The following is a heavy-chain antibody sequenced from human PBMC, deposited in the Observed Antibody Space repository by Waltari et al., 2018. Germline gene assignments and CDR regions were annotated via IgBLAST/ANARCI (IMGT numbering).Heavy chain of an antibody. CDR2: ISYDGSNK. CDR1: GFTFSSHG. Sequence: QVQLVESGGCVVQPGRSLRLSCAASGFTFSSHGMPWVRQAPGKGLEWVAVISYDGSNKYYADSVKGRFTISRDNSKNTLYLQMNSLRAEDTAVYYCAKDGAAAAYKAPLDYWGQGTLVTVSS. V-gene: IGHV3-30*18. CDR3: AKDGAAAAYKAPLDY. J-gene: IGHJ4*02. D-gene: IGHD6-13*01.